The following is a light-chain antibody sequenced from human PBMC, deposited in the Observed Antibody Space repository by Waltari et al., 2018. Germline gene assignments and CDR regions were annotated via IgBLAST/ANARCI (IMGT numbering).Light chain of an antibody. J-gene: IGLJ3*02. CDR2: EVS. CDR3: TSFTSSTTWV. Sequence: QSALTQPASVSGSPGQSITISCPGTSSDVGGYNYASWYQQHPGKAPKPLICEVSNRPSGVSNRFSGSKSGNTASLTISGLQAEDEADYYCTSFTSSTTWVFGGGTKLTVL. V-gene: IGLV2-14*01. CDR1: SSDVGGYNY.